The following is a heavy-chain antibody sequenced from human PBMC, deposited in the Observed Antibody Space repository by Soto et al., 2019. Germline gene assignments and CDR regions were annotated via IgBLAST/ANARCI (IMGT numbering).Heavy chain of an antibody. Sequence: GGSLRLSCAASGFTFSSYSMNWVRQAPGKGLDWVSYISSSSSTIYYADSVKGRFTISRDNAKNSLYLQMNSLRDEDTAVYYCAREWSSGYDPPYYYYGMDVWGQGTTVTVSS. D-gene: IGHD3-22*01. V-gene: IGHV3-48*02. CDR1: GFTFSSYS. CDR3: AREWSSGYDPPYYYYGMDV. CDR2: ISSSSSTI. J-gene: IGHJ6*02.